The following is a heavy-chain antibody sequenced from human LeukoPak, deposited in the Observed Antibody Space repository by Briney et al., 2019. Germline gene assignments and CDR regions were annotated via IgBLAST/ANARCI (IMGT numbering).Heavy chain of an antibody. J-gene: IGHJ5*02. CDR3: AKALRGGRYLGTGFDP. D-gene: IGHD1/OR15-1a*01. V-gene: IGHV3-23*01. CDR1: GFTFSSYA. Sequence: AGGSLRLSCAASGFTFSSYAMSWVRQAPGKGLEWVSAISGSGGSTYYADSVKGRYTTSRDNSKNTLYVQMNSLRAEDTAVYYCAKALRGGRYLGTGFDPWGQGTLVTVSS. CDR2: ISGSGGST.